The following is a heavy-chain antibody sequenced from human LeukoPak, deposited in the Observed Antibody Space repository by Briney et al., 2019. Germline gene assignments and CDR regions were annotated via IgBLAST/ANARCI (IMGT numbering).Heavy chain of an antibody. D-gene: IGHD1-14*01. CDR3: ARWPPRIPKGYYYYMDV. Sequence: PSETLSLTCAVYGGSFSGYYWSWIRQPPGKGLEWIGEIKHSGSTNYNPSLKSRVTISVDTSKNQFSLKLSSVTAADTAVYYCARWPPRIPKGYYYYMDVWGKGTTVTVSS. CDR2: IKHSGST. CDR1: GGSFSGYY. J-gene: IGHJ6*03. V-gene: IGHV4-34*01.